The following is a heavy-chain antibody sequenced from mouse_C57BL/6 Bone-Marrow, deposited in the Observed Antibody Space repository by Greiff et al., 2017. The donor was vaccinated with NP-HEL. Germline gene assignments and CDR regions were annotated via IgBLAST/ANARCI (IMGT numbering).Heavy chain of an antibody. J-gene: IGHJ3*01. Sequence: QVQLQQPGAELVKPGASVKLSCKASGYTFTSYWMQWVKQRPGQGLEWIGEIDPSDSYTNYNQKFKGKATLTVDTSSSTAYMQLSSLTSEDSAVYYCARRGFRDYYGRAPGFAYWGQGTLVTVSA. V-gene: IGHV1-50*01. D-gene: IGHD1-1*01. CDR2: IDPSDSYT. CDR1: GYTFTSYW. CDR3: ARRGFRDYYGRAPGFAY.